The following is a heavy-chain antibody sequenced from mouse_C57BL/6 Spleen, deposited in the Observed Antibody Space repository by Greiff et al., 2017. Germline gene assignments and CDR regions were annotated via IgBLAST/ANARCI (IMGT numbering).Heavy chain of an antibody. CDR1: GYTFTGYW. CDR2: ILPGRGST. J-gene: IGHJ3*01. Sequence: QVQLQQSGAELMKPGASVKLSCKATGYTFTGYWIEWVKQRPGHGLEWIGEILPGRGSTNYNEKFKGKATFTADTSSNTAYMQLSSLTTEDSAIYYCARSGGNYGFAYWGQGTLVTVSA. V-gene: IGHV1-9*01. CDR3: ARSGGNYGFAY. D-gene: IGHD2-1*01.